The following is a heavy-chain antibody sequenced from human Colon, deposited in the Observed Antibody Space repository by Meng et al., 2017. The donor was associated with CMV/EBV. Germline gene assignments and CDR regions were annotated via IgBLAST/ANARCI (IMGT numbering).Heavy chain of an antibody. CDR2: SRSDGIAT. J-gene: IGHJ4*02. CDR1: GYAVSDYY. V-gene: IGHV1-2*02. CDR3: VRSSGWSLFDY. D-gene: IGHD6-19*01. Sequence: VQLMQLWAGLKEPWAPSKVSCKTSGYAVSDYYMHWVRPAPGQGLEWMGWSRSDGIATNHAQKFRGRVTMTRDAAVSTAYMELSGLTSDDTAVYFCVRSSGWSLFDYWGPGALVTVSS.